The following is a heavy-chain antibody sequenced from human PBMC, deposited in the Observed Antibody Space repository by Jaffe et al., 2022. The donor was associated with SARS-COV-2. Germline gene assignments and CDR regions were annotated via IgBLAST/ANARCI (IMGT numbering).Heavy chain of an antibody. D-gene: IGHD6-13*01. CDR1: GFTFSSYS. J-gene: IGHJ4*02. CDR3: AINLDSHPIAY. V-gene: IGHV3-21*01. CDR2: ISSSSSYI. Sequence: EVQLVESGGGLVKPGGSLRLSCAASGFTFSSYSMNWVRQAPGKGLEWVSSISSSSSYIYYADSVKGRFTISRDNAKNSLYLQMNSLRAEDTAVYYCAINLDSHPIAYWGQGTLVTVSS.